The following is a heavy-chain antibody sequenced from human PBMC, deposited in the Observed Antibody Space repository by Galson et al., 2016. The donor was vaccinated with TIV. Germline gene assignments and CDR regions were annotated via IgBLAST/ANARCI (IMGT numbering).Heavy chain of an antibody. Sequence: SETLSLTCSVSGGSITGYFWSWIRQPAGKGLEWIGRAYDNGRTDYASSLRSRVSMSVDTSKNQFSLRLNSVTAADTAVYYCARDRVQMVTIERFYYYMDVWGKGTTVTVSS. CDR3: ARDRVQMVTIERFYYYMDV. CDR2: AYDNGRT. J-gene: IGHJ6*03. CDR1: GGSITGYF. D-gene: IGHD5-24*01. V-gene: IGHV4-4*07.